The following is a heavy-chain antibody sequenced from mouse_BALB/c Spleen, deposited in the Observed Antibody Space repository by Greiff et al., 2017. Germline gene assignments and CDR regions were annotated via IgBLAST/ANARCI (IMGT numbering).Heavy chain of an antibody. J-gene: IGHJ3*01. CDR2: IDPFNGGT. Sequence: VQLQQSGPELMKPGASVKISCKASGYSFTSYYMHWVKQSHGKSLEWIGYIDPFNGGTSYNQKFKGKATLTVDKSSSTAYMHLSSLTSEDSAVYYCARDGLRRGAWFAYWGQGTLVTVSA. CDR1: GYSFTSYY. CDR3: ARDGLRRGAWFAY. D-gene: IGHD2-2*01. V-gene: IGHV1S135*01.